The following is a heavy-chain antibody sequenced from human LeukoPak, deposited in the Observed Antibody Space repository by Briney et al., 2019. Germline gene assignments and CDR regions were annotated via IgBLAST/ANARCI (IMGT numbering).Heavy chain of an antibody. CDR2: IIPIFGTA. D-gene: IGHD2-2*01. CDR1: GGTFSSYA. V-gene: IGHV1-69*13. Sequence: APVKVSCKASGGTFSSYAISWVRQAPGQGLEWMGGIIPIFGTANYAQKFQGRVTITADESTSTAYTELSSLRSEDTAVYYCAVGYCSSTSCYEYYYYGMDVWGQGTTVTVSS. J-gene: IGHJ6*02. CDR3: AVGYCSSTSCYEYYYYGMDV.